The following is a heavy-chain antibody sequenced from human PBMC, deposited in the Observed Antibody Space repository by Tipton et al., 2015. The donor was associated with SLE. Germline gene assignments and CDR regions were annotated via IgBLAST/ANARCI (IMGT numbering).Heavy chain of an antibody. CDR1: GFTFSSYW. Sequence: GSLRLSCAASGFTFSSYWMHWVRQAPGKGLVWVSCIRSDGTSTSYADSVQGRFTISRDNAKSTLFLQMNSLRAEDTAVYYCARDLVKAATGTWFDTWGQGALVTVSS. J-gene: IGHJ5*02. V-gene: IGHV3-74*01. D-gene: IGHD6-13*01. CDR2: IRSDGTST. CDR3: ARDLVKAATGTWFDT.